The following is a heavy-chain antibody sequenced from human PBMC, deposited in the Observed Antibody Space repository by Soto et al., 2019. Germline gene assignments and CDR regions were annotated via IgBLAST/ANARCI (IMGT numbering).Heavy chain of an antibody. D-gene: IGHD3-22*01. V-gene: IGHV3-15*07. CDR3: TTDSYSTIIIVRFDY. Sequence: VQLVESGGGLVKPGGSLRLSCAASGFPFPNAWMNWVRQAPGKGLEWVGRIKSTIDGGTTDYAEPVKGRFAISRDDSNNMVYLQMNSLKIEDTAVYYCTTDSYSTIIIVRFDYWGHGTLVTVSS. J-gene: IGHJ4*01. CDR2: IKSTIDGGTT. CDR1: GFPFPNAW.